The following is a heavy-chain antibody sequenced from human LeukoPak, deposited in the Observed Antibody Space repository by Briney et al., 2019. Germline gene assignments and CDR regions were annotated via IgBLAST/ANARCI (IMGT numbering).Heavy chain of an antibody. CDR3: ASVKPDGDYPYYFDY. Sequence: PGGSLRLSCAASGFTFSSYWMHWVRQAPGKGLVWVSRINSDGSSTSYADSVRGRFTISRDNAKNTLYLQMNSLRAEDTAVYYCASVKPDGDYPYYFDYWGQGTLVTVSS. V-gene: IGHV3-74*01. CDR2: INSDGSST. J-gene: IGHJ4*02. D-gene: IGHD4-17*01. CDR1: GFTFSSYW.